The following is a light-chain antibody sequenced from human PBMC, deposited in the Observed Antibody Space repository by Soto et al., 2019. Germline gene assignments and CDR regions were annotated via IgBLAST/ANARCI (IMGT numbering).Light chain of an antibody. CDR3: QSYDKRVTAYV. CDR2: GNG. J-gene: IGLJ1*01. Sequence: QSLLTQPPSVSGAPGQRVTVSCTGTSSNIGAGYEVHWYHQLPGTAPKLLVSGNGNRPSGVPDRLSASKSGTSASLAITGLQAEDEGNYFCQSYDKRVTAYVFGSGTKVTVL. CDR1: SSNIGAGYE. V-gene: IGLV1-40*01.